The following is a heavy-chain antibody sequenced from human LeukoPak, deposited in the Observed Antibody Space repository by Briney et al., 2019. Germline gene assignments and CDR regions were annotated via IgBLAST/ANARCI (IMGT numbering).Heavy chain of an antibody. CDR3: ASGLPTTVVRVTGDYYYYGMDV. D-gene: IGHD4-23*01. CDR2: IYHSGST. CDR1: GGSISSGGYS. J-gene: IGHJ6*02. Sequence: PSQTLSLTCAVSGGSISSGGYSWSWIRQPPGKGLEWIGYIYHSGSTYYNPSLKSRVTISVDRSKNQFSLKLSSVTAADTAVYYCASGLPTTVVRVTGDYYYYGMDVWGQGTTVTVSS. V-gene: IGHV4-30-2*01.